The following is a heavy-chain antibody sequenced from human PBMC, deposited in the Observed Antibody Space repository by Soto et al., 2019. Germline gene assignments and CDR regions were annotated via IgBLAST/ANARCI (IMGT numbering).Heavy chain of an antibody. CDR3: ARDQVPGLDAFDI. CDR1: GFTFSSYS. CDR2: ISRSAGNT. Sequence: GGSLRLSCAASGFTFSSYSMNWVRQAPGKGLEWVSSISRSAGNTYYADSVKGRFTISRDNAKNSMYLRMNSLRAEDTAVYYCARDQVPGLDAFDIWGQGTMVTVSS. V-gene: IGHV3-21*01. J-gene: IGHJ3*02.